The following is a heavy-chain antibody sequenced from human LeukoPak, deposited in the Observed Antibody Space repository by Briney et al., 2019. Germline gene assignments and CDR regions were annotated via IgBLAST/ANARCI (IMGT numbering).Heavy chain of an antibody. J-gene: IGHJ4*02. CDR1: GESFSGFY. CDR2: INHSGST. CDR3: ARGPLGYCSSTSCHGPDY. Sequence: SETLSLTCAVYGESFSGFYWSWIRQPPGKGLEWIGEINHSGSTNYNPSLKSRVTISVDTSNNQFSLRLSSVTAADTAVYYCARGPLGYCSSTSCHGPDYWGQGTLVTVSS. D-gene: IGHD2-2*01. V-gene: IGHV4-34*01.